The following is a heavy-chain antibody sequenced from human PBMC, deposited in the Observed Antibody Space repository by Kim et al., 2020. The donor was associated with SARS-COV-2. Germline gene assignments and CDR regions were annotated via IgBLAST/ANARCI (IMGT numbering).Heavy chain of an antibody. CDR3: ARRGVVTGTYFFTY. J-gene: IGHJ4*02. V-gene: IGHV3-74*01. CDR2: INSDASIT. D-gene: IGHD1-20*01. Sequence: GGSLRLSCAASGFTFSTYWMHWVRQAPGKGLVWVSRINSDASITNYADSVKGRFTISRDNAKNTLYLQMNSLSAEDTAVYYCARRGVVTGTYFFTYWGQG. CDR1: GFTFSTYW.